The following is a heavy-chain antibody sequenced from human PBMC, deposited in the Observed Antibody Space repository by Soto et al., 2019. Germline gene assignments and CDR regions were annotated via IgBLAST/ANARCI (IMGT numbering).Heavy chain of an antibody. Sequence: QVQLVQSGAEVKKPGSSVKVSCKASGGTFGTYTISWVRQAPGQGLEWMGRIIPYLDITDYAQKFQGRFTIAADKSTPTAYMELNRLRAEDTAVYFCARDRTYWGEGTLVTVSS. J-gene: IGHJ4*02. V-gene: IGHV1-69*02. CDR1: GGTFGTYT. CDR3: ARDRTY. D-gene: IGHD1-1*01. CDR2: IIPYLDIT.